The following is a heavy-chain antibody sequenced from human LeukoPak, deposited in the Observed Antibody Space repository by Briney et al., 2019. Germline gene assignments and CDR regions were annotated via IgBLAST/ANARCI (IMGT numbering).Heavy chain of an antibody. D-gene: IGHD6-19*01. Sequence: GGSLRLSCAASGFTFSSNAMSWVRQAPGKGLEWVSSISSSSSYIYYADSVKGRFTISRDNAKNSLYLQMNSLRAEDTAVYYCARAWGRVAGTFPLDHWGQGTLVTVSS. CDR2: ISSSSSYI. J-gene: IGHJ4*02. CDR1: GFTFSSNA. CDR3: ARAWGRVAGTFPLDH. V-gene: IGHV3-21*01.